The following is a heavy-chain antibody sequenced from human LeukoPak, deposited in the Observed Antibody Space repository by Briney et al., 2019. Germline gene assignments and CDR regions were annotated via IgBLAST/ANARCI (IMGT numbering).Heavy chain of an antibody. J-gene: IGHJ4*02. V-gene: IGHV4-34*01. CDR2: INHSGST. D-gene: IGHD1-7*01. CDR3: AREGNWNYGYY. Sequence: SETLSLTCAVYGGSFSGYYWSWIRQPPGKGLEWIGEINHSGSTNYNPSLKSRVTISVDTSKNQFSLKLSSVTAADTAVHYCAREGNWNYGYYWGQGTLVTVSS. CDR1: GGSFSGYY.